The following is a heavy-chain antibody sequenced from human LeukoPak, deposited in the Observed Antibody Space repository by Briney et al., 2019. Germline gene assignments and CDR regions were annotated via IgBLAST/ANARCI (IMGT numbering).Heavy chain of an antibody. CDR1: GYTFTSYG. J-gene: IGHJ4*02. CDR3: ARGPEYMVRGVIGSY. CDR2: ISAYNGNT. Sequence: ASVKVSCKASGYTFTSYGISWVRQAPGQGLEWMGWISAYNGNTNCAQKLQGRVTMTTDTSTSTAYMELRSLRSDDTAVYYCARGPEYMVRGVIGSYWGQGTLVTVSS. D-gene: IGHD3-10*01. V-gene: IGHV1-18*01.